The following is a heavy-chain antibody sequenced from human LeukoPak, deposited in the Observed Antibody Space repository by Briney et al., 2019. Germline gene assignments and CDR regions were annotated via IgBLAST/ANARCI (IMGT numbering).Heavy chain of an antibody. J-gene: IGHJ6*03. CDR3: AKEGYSRGYYSYYYMDV. Sequence: GGSLRLSCAASGFTFSNAWMSWVRQAPGKGLEWVSAISGSGGSTYYADSVKGRFTISRDNSKNTLYVQMNSLRAEDTAVYYCAKEGYSRGYYSYYYMDVWGKGTTVTVSS. V-gene: IGHV3-23*01. CDR2: ISGSGGST. D-gene: IGHD6-13*01. CDR1: GFTFSNAW.